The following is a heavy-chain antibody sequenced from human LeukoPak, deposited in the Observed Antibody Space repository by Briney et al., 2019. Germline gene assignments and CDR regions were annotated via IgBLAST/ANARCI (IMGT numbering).Heavy chain of an antibody. Sequence: GASVKVSCMASGGTFSSYAISWVRQAPGQGLEWMGGIIPIFGTANYAQKFQGRVTITADKSTSTAYMELSSLRSEDTAVYYCARRSGTGISNYYYYGMDVWGKGTTVTVSS. CDR3: ARRSGTGISNYYYYGMDV. J-gene: IGHJ6*04. V-gene: IGHV1-69*06. CDR2: IIPIFGTA. D-gene: IGHD6-13*01. CDR1: GGTFSSYA.